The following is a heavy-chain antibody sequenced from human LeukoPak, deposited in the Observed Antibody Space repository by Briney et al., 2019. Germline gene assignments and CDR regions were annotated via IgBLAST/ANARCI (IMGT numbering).Heavy chain of an antibody. J-gene: IGHJ1*01. Sequence: GGSLRLSCAASGFTFSSYAMNWVRQAPGKGLEWVANIKQDGSEKYYVDSVKGRFTISRDNAKKSLYLQMSSLRAEDTAVYYCARFGVYGDSAEYFQRWGQGTLVTVSS. CDR1: GFTFSSYA. V-gene: IGHV3-7*05. CDR2: IKQDGSEK. D-gene: IGHD4-17*01. CDR3: ARFGVYGDSAEYFQR.